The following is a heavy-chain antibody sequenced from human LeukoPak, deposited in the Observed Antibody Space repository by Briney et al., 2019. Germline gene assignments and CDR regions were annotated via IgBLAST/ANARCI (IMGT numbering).Heavy chain of an antibody. CDR1: GFIFSSYA. CDR2: ISYDGSNT. CDR3: ARGPNGSSGWLKYFDF. V-gene: IGHV3-30-3*01. Sequence: PGRSLRLSCAASGFIFSSYAMHWVRQAPGKGLEWLAVISYDGSNTYYADPVKGRFTISRDNSKNTMYLQMNSLRAEDTAVYYCARGPNGSSGWLKYFDFWGQGTLVTVSS. J-gene: IGHJ4*02. D-gene: IGHD6-19*01.